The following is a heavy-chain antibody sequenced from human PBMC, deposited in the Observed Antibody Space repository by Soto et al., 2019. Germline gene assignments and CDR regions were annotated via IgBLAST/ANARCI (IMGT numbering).Heavy chain of an antibody. CDR3: ARHGVVAVAYYYGMDV. D-gene: IGHD6-19*01. V-gene: IGHV4-39*01. Sequence: SETLSLTCTVSGGSISSSSYYWGWIRQPPGKGLEWIGSIYYSGSTYYNPSLKNRVTISVDTSKNQFSLKLSSVTAADTAVYYCARHGVVAVAYYYGMDVWGQGTTVTVSS. J-gene: IGHJ6*02. CDR1: GGSISSSSYY. CDR2: IYYSGST.